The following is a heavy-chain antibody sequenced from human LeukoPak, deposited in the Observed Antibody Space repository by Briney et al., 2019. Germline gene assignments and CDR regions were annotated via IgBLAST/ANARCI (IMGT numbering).Heavy chain of an antibody. CDR3: AKDGIGMAGTSAWY. CDR1: GFTFSSYA. CDR2: ISDSGGST. J-gene: IGHJ4*02. Sequence: GGSLRLSCAASGFTFSSYAMTWVRQAPGKGLEWVSGISDSGGSTYYADSVKGRFTISRDNSKNTMYLQMNSLRAEDTAVYYCAKDGIGMAGTSAWYWGQGTQVTVSS. V-gene: IGHV3-23*01. D-gene: IGHD6-19*01.